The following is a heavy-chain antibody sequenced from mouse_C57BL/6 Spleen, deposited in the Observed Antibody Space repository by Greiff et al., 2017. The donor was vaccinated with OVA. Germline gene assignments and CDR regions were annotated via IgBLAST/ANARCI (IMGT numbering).Heavy chain of an antibody. J-gene: IGHJ1*03. V-gene: IGHV6-3*01. Sequence: EVKLMESGGGLVQPGGSMKLSCVASGFTFSNYWMNWVRQSPEKGLAWVAQIRLKSDNYATHYAESVKGRFTISRDDSKSSVYLPINNLRSEDTGIYYCTITTVDWYFDVWGTGTTVTVSS. D-gene: IGHD1-1*01. CDR2: IRLKSDNYAT. CDR3: TITTVDWYFDV. CDR1: GFTFSNYW.